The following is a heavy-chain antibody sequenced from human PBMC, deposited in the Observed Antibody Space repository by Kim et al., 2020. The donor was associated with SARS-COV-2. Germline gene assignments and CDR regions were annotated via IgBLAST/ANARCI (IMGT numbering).Heavy chain of an antibody. J-gene: IGHJ5*02. V-gene: IGHV4-39*07. D-gene: IGHD3-22*01. CDR3: ARDAVITGNWFDP. Sequence: YNPSLKSRVTISVDTSKNQFSLKLSSVTAADTAVYYCARDAVITGNWFDPWGQGTLVTVSS.